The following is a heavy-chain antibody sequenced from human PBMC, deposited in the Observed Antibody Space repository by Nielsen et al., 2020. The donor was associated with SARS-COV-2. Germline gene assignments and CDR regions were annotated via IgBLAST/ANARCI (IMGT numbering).Heavy chain of an antibody. CDR2: INPSGGST. J-gene: IGHJ4*02. V-gene: IGHV1-46*01. CDR3: ASGRYSGSGSKGEYYFDY. D-gene: IGHD3-10*01. Sequence: WVRQAPGQGLEWMGIINPSGGSTSYAQKFQGRVTMTRDTSTSTVYMELSSLRSEDTAMYYCASGRYSGSGSKGEYYFDYWGQGTLVTVSS.